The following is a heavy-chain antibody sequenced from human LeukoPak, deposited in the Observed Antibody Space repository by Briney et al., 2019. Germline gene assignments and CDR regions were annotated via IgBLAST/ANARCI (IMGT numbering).Heavy chain of an antibody. V-gene: IGHV1-8*01. D-gene: IGHD7-27*01. J-gene: IGHJ4*02. Sequence: ASVKVSCKTSGYTFTNYDINWVRQATGQGLEWMGWMNPKSGNTGSAQRFQGRVTLTRDTSISTAYMELSSLRSVDTAVYYCARVWGSIDYWGQGTLVTVSS. CDR1: GYTFTNYD. CDR3: ARVWGSIDY. CDR2: MNPKSGNT.